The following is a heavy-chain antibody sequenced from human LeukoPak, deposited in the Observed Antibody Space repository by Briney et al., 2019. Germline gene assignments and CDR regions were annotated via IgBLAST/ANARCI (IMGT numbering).Heavy chain of an antibody. V-gene: IGHV3-30*18. Sequence: GGSLRLSCAASGFTFSSYSMNWVRQAPGKGLEWVAVISYDGSNKYYADSVKGRFTISRDNSKNTLYLQMNSLRAEDTAVYYCANDGLSGANPYSQDILTGYQLIGPVDYWGQGTLVTVSS. J-gene: IGHJ4*02. CDR3: ANDGLSGANPYSQDILTGYQLIGPVDY. CDR2: ISYDGSNK. CDR1: GFTFSSYS. D-gene: IGHD3-9*01.